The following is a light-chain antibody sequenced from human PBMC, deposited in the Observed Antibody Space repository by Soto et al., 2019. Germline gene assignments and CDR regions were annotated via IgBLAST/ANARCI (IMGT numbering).Light chain of an antibody. Sequence: DIQMTQSPSSLSASVGDRVTITCRASQSISSYLNWYQQKPGKAPKLLIYAASSLQSWVPSRFSGSGSGTDFTLTISSLQPEDFATYYCQQRYSTPETFGQGTKVEIK. J-gene: IGKJ1*01. CDR1: QSISSY. CDR3: QQRYSTPET. CDR2: AAS. V-gene: IGKV1-39*01.